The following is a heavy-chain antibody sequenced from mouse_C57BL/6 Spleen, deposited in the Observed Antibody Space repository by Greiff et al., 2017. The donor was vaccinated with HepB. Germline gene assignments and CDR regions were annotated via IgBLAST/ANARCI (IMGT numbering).Heavy chain of an antibody. Sequence: VQVVESGAELARPGASVKLSCKASGYTFTSYGISWVKQRTGQGLEWIGEIYPRSGNTYYNEKFKGKATLTADKSSSTAYMELRSLTSEDSAVYFCARALLGPSYAMDYWGQGTSVTVSS. J-gene: IGHJ4*01. CDR3: ARALLGPSYAMDY. D-gene: IGHD4-1*01. V-gene: IGHV1-81*01. CDR1: GYTFTSYG. CDR2: IYPRSGNT.